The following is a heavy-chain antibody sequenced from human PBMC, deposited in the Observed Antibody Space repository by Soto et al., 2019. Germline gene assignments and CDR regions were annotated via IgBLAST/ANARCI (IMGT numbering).Heavy chain of an antibody. CDR3: ARSRNSAVADSFDF. CDR2: ISRDGSHK. D-gene: IGHD1-26*01. Sequence: RGGSRSLSSAASRFTFGNYPIHLVRQSPGKGLEWVAVISRDGSHKYYLDSVKGRFTISRDNSKDTVNLLMNSLRDDDSAMYYCARSRNSAVADSFDFWGQGTLVNVSS. V-gene: IGHV3-30*04. CDR1: RFTFGNYP. J-gene: IGHJ4*02.